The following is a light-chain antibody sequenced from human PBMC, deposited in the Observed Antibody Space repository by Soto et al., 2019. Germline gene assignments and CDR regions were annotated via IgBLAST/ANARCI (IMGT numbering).Light chain of an antibody. J-gene: IGLJ1*01. CDR2: EVS. CDR1: SSDVGGYNY. CDR3: SSYTSSNTHV. Sequence: QSVLTQPASVSGSPGQSITISCTGTSSDVGGYNYVSWYQQHPGKAPKLMIYEVSNRPLGVSNRFSGSKSGNTASLTIFGLQAEDEADYYCSSYTSSNTHVFGTGTKLTVL. V-gene: IGLV2-14*01.